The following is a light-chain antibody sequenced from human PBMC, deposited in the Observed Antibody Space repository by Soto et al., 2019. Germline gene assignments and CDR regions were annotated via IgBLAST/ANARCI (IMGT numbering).Light chain of an antibody. V-gene: IGKV1-5*03. Sequence: DIQMTQSPSTLSASVGDRVTITCRASQSISNWLAWYQQKPGKAPKLLIYKAPSLESGVPSRFSGSGSGTDFTLTISSLQPDDFATYYCQQYNSYSRTFGQGTKLEIK. CDR2: KAP. J-gene: IGKJ2*02. CDR1: QSISNW. CDR3: QQYNSYSRT.